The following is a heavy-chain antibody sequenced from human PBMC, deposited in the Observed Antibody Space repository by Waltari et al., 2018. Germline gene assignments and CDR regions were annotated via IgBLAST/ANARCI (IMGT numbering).Heavy chain of an antibody. V-gene: IGHV1-2*02. CDR3: ARKGYSGYEGP. J-gene: IGHJ5*02. Sequence: QVQLVQSGAEVKKPGASVKVSCKASGYTFTGYYMHWVRQAPGQGLELWGWINPNSGVTNDAQKFQGRVTMTRDTSISTAYMELSRLRSDDTAVYYCARKGYSGYEGPWGQGTLVTVSS. CDR2: INPNSGVT. CDR1: GYTFTGYY. D-gene: IGHD5-12*01.